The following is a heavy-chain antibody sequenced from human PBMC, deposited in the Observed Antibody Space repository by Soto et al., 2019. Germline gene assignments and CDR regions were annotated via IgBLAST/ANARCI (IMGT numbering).Heavy chain of an antibody. CDR2: INHSGTT. CDR1: SGSFSGYY. V-gene: IGHV4-34*01. J-gene: IGHJ4*02. CDR3: ARRTGSSTYYFDY. D-gene: IGHD6-6*01. Sequence: SETLSLTCAVYSGSFSGYYWSWIRQPPGKGLEWIGEINHSGTTYYNPSLKSRLTMSVDTSKNHFSLNLSSVTAADTAVYYCARRTGSSTYYFDYWGQGALVTVSS.